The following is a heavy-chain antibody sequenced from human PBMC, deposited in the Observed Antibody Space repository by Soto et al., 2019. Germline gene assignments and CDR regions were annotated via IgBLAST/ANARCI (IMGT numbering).Heavy chain of an antibody. V-gene: IGHV4-61*01. CDR3: ASRLVDNDY. Sequence: SETLSLTCTVSGGSVSSASYYWSWIRQPPGKGLEWIGYIYYSGSTNYNPSLKSRVTISVDTSKNQFSLKLSSVTAADTAVYYCASRLVDNDYWGQGALVTVSS. CDR1: GGSVSSASYY. J-gene: IGHJ4*02. CDR2: IYYSGST. D-gene: IGHD6-19*01.